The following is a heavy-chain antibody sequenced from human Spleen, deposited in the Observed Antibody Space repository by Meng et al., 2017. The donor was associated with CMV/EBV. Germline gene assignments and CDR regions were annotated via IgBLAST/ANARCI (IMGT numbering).Heavy chain of an antibody. CDR1: GFTFRTFS. D-gene: IGHD3-22*01. CDR2: IQQAGNEK. CDR3: ARAPYDSSGY. J-gene: IGHJ4*02. Sequence: GESLKISCAASGFTFRTFSMSWVRQAPGKGLEWVANIQQAGNEKFYVDSVKGRFTISRDNAKNSLYLQMNSLRAEDTAVYYCARAPYDSSGYWGQGTLVTVSS. V-gene: IGHV3-7*01.